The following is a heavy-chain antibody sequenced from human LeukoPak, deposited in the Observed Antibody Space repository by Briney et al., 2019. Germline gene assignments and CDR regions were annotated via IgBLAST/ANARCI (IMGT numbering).Heavy chain of an antibody. D-gene: IGHD4-23*01. J-gene: IGHJ6*02. Sequence: GRPLRLSCAASGFTFSSYAMHWVRQAPGKGLEWVAVISYDGSNKYYADSVKGRFTISRDNSKNTLYLQMNSLRAEDTAVYYCAKGIGGYYYGMDVWGQGTTVTVSS. V-gene: IGHV3-30*01. CDR2: ISYDGSNK. CDR3: AKGIGGYYYGMDV. CDR1: GFTFSSYA.